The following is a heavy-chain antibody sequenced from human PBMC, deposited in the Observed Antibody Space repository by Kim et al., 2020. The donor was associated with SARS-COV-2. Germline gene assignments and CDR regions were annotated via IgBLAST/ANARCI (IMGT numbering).Heavy chain of an antibody. D-gene: IGHD3-22*01. CDR2: INHSGST. V-gene: IGHV4-34*01. CDR3: ARLTTYYYDSSGYYLTYYYYYMDV. Sequence: SETLSLTCAVYGGSFSGYYWSWIRQPPGKGLEWIGEINHSGSTNYNPSLKSRVTISVDTSKNQFSLKLSSVTAADTAVYYCARLTTYYYDSSGYYLTYYYYYMDVWGKGTTVTVSS. J-gene: IGHJ6*03. CDR1: GGSFSGYY.